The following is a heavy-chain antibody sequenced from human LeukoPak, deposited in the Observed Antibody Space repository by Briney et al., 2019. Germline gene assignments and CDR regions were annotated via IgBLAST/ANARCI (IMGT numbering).Heavy chain of an antibody. CDR3: ARGGCTNGVCYFGSAFDI. CDR1: GFTFITHV. Sequence: PGGSLRLSCAASGFTFITHVMRWVRQAPGKGLEWVSSISGSGGSTYYADSVKGRFTISRDNSKNTLYLQMNSLRAEDTAVYYCARGGCTNGVCYFGSAFDIWGQGTMVTVSS. CDR2: ISGSGGST. J-gene: IGHJ3*02. D-gene: IGHD2-8*01. V-gene: IGHV3-23*01.